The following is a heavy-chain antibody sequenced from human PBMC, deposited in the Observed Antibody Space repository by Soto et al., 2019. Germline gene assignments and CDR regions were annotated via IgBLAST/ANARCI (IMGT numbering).Heavy chain of an antibody. J-gene: IGHJ5*02. V-gene: IGHV3-23*01. D-gene: IGHD3-10*01. Sequence: EVQLLESGGGLVQPGGSLRLSCAASGFNFSSYAMSWVRQAPGKGLEWVSGISYSGTSTYYADSVKGRFTISRDNSKNTKYLQMNSLRADDTAVYYCAKGLARGFDPWGQGTLVTVSS. CDR2: ISYSGTST. CDR1: GFNFSSYA. CDR3: AKGLARGFDP.